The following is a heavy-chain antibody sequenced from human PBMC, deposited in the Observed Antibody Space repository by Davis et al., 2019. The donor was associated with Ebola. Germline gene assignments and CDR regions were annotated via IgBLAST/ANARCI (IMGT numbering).Heavy chain of an antibody. Sequence: GESLKISCAASGFTFSSYSMSWVRQAQGKGLEWVSGISGSGGFTYYADSVKGRFTISRDNSKNTLYLQMNSLRAQDTAVYYCAKPRIQLWSYYFDYWGQGTLVTVSS. J-gene: IGHJ4*02. D-gene: IGHD5-18*01. CDR3: AKPRIQLWSYYFDY. CDR1: GFTFSSYS. V-gene: IGHV3-23*01. CDR2: ISGSGGFT.